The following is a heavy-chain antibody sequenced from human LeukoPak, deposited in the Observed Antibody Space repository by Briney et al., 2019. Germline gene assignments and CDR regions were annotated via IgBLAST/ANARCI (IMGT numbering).Heavy chain of an antibody. CDR3: ARDDSCSSTSCYGDYYYYGMDV. CDR2: ISYDGSNK. CDR1: GFTFSSYA. V-gene: IGHV3-30-3*01. Sequence: PGGSLRLSCAASGFTFSSYAMHWVRQAPGKGLEWVAVISYDGSNKYYADSVKGRFTISRDNSKNTLYLQMNSLRAEDTAVYYCARDDSCSSTSCYGDYYYYGMDVRGQGTTVTVSS. D-gene: IGHD2-2*01. J-gene: IGHJ6*02.